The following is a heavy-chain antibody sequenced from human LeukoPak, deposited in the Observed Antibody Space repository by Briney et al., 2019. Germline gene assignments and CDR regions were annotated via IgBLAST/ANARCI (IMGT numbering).Heavy chain of an antibody. CDR1: GYTFTSYD. CDR3: AREDSSSWYPAFDI. Sequence: ASVKVSCKASGYTFTSYDINWVRQATGQGLEWMGWMNPNSGNTGYAQKFQGRVTMTRNTSISTAYMELSSLRSEDTAVYYCAREDSSSWYPAFDIWGQGTMVTVSS. CDR2: MNPNSGNT. D-gene: IGHD6-13*01. J-gene: IGHJ3*02. V-gene: IGHV1-8*01.